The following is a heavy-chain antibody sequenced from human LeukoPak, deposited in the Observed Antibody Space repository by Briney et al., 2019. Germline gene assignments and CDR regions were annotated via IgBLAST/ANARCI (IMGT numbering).Heavy chain of an antibody. CDR1: GFTFSSYW. D-gene: IGHD5-12*01. V-gene: IGHV3-74*01. J-gene: IGHJ4*02. CDR3: VRGNTGYGNFDQ. Sequence: GGSLRLSCVTSGFTFSSYWMHWVRQGPGKGLVWDSRVYRDAPNYADSVKGRFTISRDNAQNTLYLQMNSLRAEDTAVYYCVRGNTGYGNFDQWGQGTLVTVSS. CDR2: VYRDAP.